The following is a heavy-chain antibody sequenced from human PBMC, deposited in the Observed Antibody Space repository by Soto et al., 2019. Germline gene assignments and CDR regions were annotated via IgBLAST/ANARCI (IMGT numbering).Heavy chain of an antibody. D-gene: IGHD2-15*01. J-gene: IGHJ4*02. Sequence: GGSLRLSCAASGFTFSTYGMHWVRQAPGKGLEWVAVISYDGSNKYYGDSVKGRFTISRDNSKNTLYLQMNSLRAEDTAVYYCAKDEGFCSSGSCYPGSYWGQGTLVTVSS. CDR1: GFTFSTYG. CDR2: ISYDGSNK. CDR3: AKDEGFCSSGSCYPGSY. V-gene: IGHV3-30*18.